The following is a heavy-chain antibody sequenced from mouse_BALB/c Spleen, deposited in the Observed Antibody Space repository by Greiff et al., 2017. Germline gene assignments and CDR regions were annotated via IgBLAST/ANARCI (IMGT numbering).Heavy chain of an antibody. V-gene: IGHV1-9*01. CDR2: ILPGSGST. CDR1: GYTFSSYW. CDR3: ARYYYYGSNHYAMDY. D-gene: IGHD1-1*01. J-gene: IGHJ4*01. Sequence: QVQLQQSGAELMKPGASVKISCKATGYTFSSYWIEWVKQRPGHGLEWIGEILPGSGSTNYNEKFKGKATFTADTSSNTAYMQLSSLTSEDSAVYYCARYYYYGSNHYAMDYWGQGTSVTVAS.